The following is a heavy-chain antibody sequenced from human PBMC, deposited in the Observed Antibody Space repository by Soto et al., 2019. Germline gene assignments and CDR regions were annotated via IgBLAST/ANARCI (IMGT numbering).Heavy chain of an antibody. Sequence: QVQLVQSGAEVKKPGASVKVSCKASGYTFASYGITWVRQAPGQGLEWMGWISAYNGDTKYAQKFQGRVTMTTDTSTGTAYMELRSVRSDDTAVFFCARDSSALTTYYFDYWGQGTLVTVSS. CDR1: GYTFASYG. CDR3: ARDSSALTTYYFDY. D-gene: IGHD4-17*01. V-gene: IGHV1-18*01. J-gene: IGHJ4*02. CDR2: ISAYNGDT.